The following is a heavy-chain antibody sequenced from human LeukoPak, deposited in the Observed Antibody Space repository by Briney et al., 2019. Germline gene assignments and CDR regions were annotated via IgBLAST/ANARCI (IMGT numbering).Heavy chain of an antibody. CDR1: GGSISSYY. Sequence: SETLSLTCTVSGGSISSYYWSWIGQPPGKGLEWFGYIYYSGSTNYNPSLKSRVTISVDTSKNQFSLKLSSVTAADTPVYYCAREDYYDSSGYSHWGQGTLVTVSS. CDR2: IYYSGST. V-gene: IGHV4-59*01. CDR3: AREDYYDSSGYSH. D-gene: IGHD3-22*01. J-gene: IGHJ4*02.